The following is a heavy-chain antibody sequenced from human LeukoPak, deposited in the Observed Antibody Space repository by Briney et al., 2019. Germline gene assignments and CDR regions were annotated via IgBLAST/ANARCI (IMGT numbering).Heavy chain of an antibody. J-gene: IGHJ1*01. V-gene: IGHV1-69*05. CDR2: IIPIFGTA. D-gene: IGHD1-26*01. CDR3: ARDGTRQYSGSYQVGPPSEYFQH. Sequence: VASVKVSCKASGGTFSSYAISWVRQAPGQGLEWMGRIIPIFGTANYAQKFQGRVTITTDESTSTAYMELSSLRSEDTAVYYCARDGTRQYSGSYQVGPPSEYFQHWGQGTLVTVSS. CDR1: GGTFSSYA.